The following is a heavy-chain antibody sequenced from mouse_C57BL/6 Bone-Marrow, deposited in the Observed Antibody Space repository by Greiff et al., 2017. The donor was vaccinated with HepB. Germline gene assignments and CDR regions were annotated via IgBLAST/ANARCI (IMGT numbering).Heavy chain of an antibody. CDR1: GYTFTSYW. CDR3: ARKKVYYYGSSYDDYAMDY. V-gene: IGHV1-64*01. CDR2: IHPNSGST. Sequence: VQLQQPGAELVKPGASVKLSCKASGYTFTSYWMHWVKQRPGQGLEWIGMIHPNSGSTNYNEKFKSKATLTVDKSSSTAYMQLSSLTSEDSAVYYCARKKVYYYGSSYDDYAMDYWGQGTSVTVSS. D-gene: IGHD1-1*01. J-gene: IGHJ4*01.